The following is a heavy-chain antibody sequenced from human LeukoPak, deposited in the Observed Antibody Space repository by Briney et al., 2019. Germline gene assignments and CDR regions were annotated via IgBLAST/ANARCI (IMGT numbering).Heavy chain of an antibody. V-gene: IGHV4-59*12. D-gene: IGHD4-17*01. CDR3: ARVGTVTASLGYYYGMDV. CDR1: GGSMTTYY. Sequence: PSETLSLTCTVSGGSMTTYYWSWIRQPPGKGLEWIGYIYYSGSTYYNPSLKSRVTISVDTSKNQFSLKLSSVTAADTAVYYCARVGTVTASLGYYYGMDVWGQGTTVTVSS. J-gene: IGHJ6*02. CDR2: IYYSGST.